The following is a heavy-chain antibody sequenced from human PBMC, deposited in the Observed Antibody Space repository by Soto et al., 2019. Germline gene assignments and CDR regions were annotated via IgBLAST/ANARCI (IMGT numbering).Heavy chain of an antibody. CDR2: INHSGST. V-gene: IGHV4-34*01. CDR1: GGSFSGYY. D-gene: IGHD3-22*01. CDR3: ARGLKEYDSSGYLNVNWFDP. Sequence: ETLSLTCAVYGGSFSGYYWSWIRQPPGKGLEWIGEINHSGSTNYNPSLKSRVTISVDTSKNQFSLKLSSVTAADTAVYYCARGLKEYDSSGYLNVNWFDPWGQGTLVTVS. J-gene: IGHJ5*02.